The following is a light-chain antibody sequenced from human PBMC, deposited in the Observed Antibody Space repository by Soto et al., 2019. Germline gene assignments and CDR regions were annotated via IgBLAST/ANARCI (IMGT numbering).Light chain of an antibody. CDR1: SSDVGGYNY. V-gene: IGLV2-14*01. CDR2: EVR. CDR3: SSYTSGSTLVV. J-gene: IGLJ2*01. Sequence: QSALTQPASVSGSPGQSITISCTGTSSDVGGYNYVSWYQQHPGKAPKLIIYEVRNRPSGVSNHFSGSKSDNTASLTISGLQAEDEADYYCSSYTSGSTLVVFGGGTQLTVL.